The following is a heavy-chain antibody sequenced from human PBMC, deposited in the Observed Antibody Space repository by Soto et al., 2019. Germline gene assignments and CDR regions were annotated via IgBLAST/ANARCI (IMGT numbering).Heavy chain of an antibody. Sequence: EVQLLESGGGLVQPGGSLRLPCAASGFTFKSYAMNWVRQAPGKGLEWVSGISGSGLGTYYADSVKGRFTISRANSNNTLYLQMNSLRVEDTAVYYCAKSGRGGFGERAGDFGGQGTVVTVSS. D-gene: IGHD3-10*01. CDR1: GFTFKSYA. CDR3: AKSGRGGFGERAGDF. V-gene: IGHV3-23*01. J-gene: IGHJ4*02. CDR2: ISGSGLGT.